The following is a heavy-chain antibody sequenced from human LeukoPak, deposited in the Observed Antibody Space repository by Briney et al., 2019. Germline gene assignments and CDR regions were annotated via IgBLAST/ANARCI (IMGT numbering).Heavy chain of an antibody. J-gene: IGHJ4*02. CDR2: ISATGGTI. CDR3: ARGRAWIDC. V-gene: IGHV3-48*04. CDR1: GFTFSSNG. D-gene: IGHD1-26*01. Sequence: GGSLRLSCAASGFTFSSNGMNWVRQAPGKGLEWVSYISATGGTIYYADSVKGRFTISRDNAKSSVYLQMNSLRAEDTAVYYCARGRAWIDCWGQGALVTVSS.